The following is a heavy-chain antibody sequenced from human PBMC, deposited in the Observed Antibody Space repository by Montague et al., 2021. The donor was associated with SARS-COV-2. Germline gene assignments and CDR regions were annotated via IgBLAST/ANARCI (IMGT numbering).Heavy chain of an antibody. CDR3: ARGTKRVFTYDYDSSGYASDY. CDR2: FSHKGST. D-gene: IGHD3-22*01. J-gene: IGHJ4*02. Sequence: SETLSLTCASLVACITGEDWKSTRLHSSHTWVSYAVFSHKGSTKYNPSLKSRVTISVDTSKNQFSLKLSSVTAADPAVYYCARGTKRVFTYDYDSSGYASDYWGQGTLVTVSS. CDR1: VACITGED. V-gene: IGHV4-34*01.